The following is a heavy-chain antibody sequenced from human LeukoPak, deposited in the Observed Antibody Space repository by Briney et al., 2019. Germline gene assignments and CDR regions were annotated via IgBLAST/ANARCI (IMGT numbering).Heavy chain of an antibody. CDR2: ISWNSGSI. V-gene: IGHV3-9*01. J-gene: IGHJ4*02. CDR1: GFTFSSYS. Sequence: PGGSLRLSCAASGFTFSSYSMNWVRQAPGKGLEWVSGISWNSGSIGYADSVKGRFTISRDNAKNSLYLQMNSLRAEDTALYYCAKGHLWEQWLTDFDYWGQGTLVTVSS. CDR3: AKGHLWEQWLTDFDY. D-gene: IGHD6-19*01.